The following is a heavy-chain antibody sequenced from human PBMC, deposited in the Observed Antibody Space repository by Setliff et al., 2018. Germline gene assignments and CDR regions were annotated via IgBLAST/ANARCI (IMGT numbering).Heavy chain of an antibody. Sequence: SETLSLTCAVYGDSFSDYYWSWIRQPPGKGLEWIEEINHSGSTNYSPSLKSRVTISVDTTKNQFSLKLTSMTAADTAVYYCARDPVDGHGHFDYWGQGTLVTVS. CDR2: INHSGST. D-gene: IGHD2-8*01. CDR1: GDSFSDYY. CDR3: ARDPVDGHGHFDY. V-gene: IGHV4-34*01. J-gene: IGHJ4*02.